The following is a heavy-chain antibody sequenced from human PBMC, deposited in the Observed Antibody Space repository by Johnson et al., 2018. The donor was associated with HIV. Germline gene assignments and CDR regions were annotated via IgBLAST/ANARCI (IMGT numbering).Heavy chain of an antibody. D-gene: IGHD2-21*02. CDR1: GFSFNNYG. CDR3: AKDQYCGGDCYPDAFDI. CDR2: IFSAGDT. J-gene: IGHJ3*02. V-gene: IGHV3-NL1*01. Sequence: QVQLVESGGGVVQPGRSLRLSCAASGFSFNNYGMHWVRQAPGKGLEWVSVIFSAGDTYYADSVKGRFTISRDNSKNKLYLQMNSLRAEDTAVYYCAKDQYCGGDCYPDAFDIWGQGTMVTVSS.